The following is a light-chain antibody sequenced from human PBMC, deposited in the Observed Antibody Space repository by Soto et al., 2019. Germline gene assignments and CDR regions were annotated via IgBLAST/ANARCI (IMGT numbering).Light chain of an antibody. J-gene: IGKJ5*01. Sequence: ENLLTQSPGTLSLSPGEGATLSCRASQSVSSNLAWYQQKPGQAPRLLIYGASTRATGIPARFSGSGSGTEFTLTISSLQSEDFAVYYCQQRNNWPPITFGQGTRLEIK. V-gene: IGKV3-15*01. CDR1: QSVSSN. CDR3: QQRNNWPPIT. CDR2: GAS.